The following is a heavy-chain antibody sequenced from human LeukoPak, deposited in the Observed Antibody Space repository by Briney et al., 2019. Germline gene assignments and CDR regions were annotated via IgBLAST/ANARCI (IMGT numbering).Heavy chain of an antibody. V-gene: IGHV1-69*01. CDR2: IIPIFGTA. J-gene: IGHJ4*02. CDR1: GGTFSSYA. D-gene: IGHD3-22*01. Sequence: PEASVKVSCKASGGTFSSYAISWVRQAPGQGLEWMGGIIPIFGTANYAQKFQGRVTITADESTSTAYMELSSLRSEDTAVYYCARDLQAGAYDSSGYYPYYFDYWGQGTLVTVSS. CDR3: ARDLQAGAYDSSGYYPYYFDY.